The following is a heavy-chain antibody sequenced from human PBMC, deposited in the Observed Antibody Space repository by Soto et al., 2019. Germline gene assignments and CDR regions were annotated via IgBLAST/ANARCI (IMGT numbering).Heavy chain of an antibody. CDR2: ISAYNGNT. CDR3: ARNFGADYYYYYMDV. D-gene: IGHD3-16*01. V-gene: IGHV1-18*01. Sequence: VASVKVSCKASGYTFTSYGISWVRQAPGQGLEWMGWISAYNGNTNYAQKLQGRVTMTTDTSTSTAYMELRSLRSDDTAVYYCARNFGADYYYYYMDVWGKGTTVTVSS. CDR1: GYTFTSYG. J-gene: IGHJ6*03.